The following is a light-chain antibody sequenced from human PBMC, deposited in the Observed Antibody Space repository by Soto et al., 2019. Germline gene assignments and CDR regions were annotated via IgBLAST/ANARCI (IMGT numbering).Light chain of an antibody. CDR3: QQYNNWPPLT. CDR2: GAS. Sequence: IVLTQSPGTLSLSPGERATLSCRASRRVSSNYLAWYQQKPGQAPRLLIYGASTRATGIPARFSGSGSGTEFTLTISSLQSEDFAVYYCQQYNNWPPLTFGGGTKADIK. J-gene: IGKJ4*01. V-gene: IGKV3-15*01. CDR1: RRVSSN.